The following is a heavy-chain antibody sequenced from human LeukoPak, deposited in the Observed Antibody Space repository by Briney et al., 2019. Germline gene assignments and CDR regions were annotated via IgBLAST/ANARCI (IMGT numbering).Heavy chain of an antibody. D-gene: IGHD3-9*01. CDR1: GGSFSGYY. CDR3: ARGLGLRYFDWPKNWFDP. J-gene: IGHJ5*02. V-gene: IGHV4-34*01. CDR2: INHSGST. Sequence: SETLSLTCAVYGGSFSGYYWSWIRQPPGKGLEWIGEINHSGSTNYNPSLKSRVTISVDTSKNQFSLKLSSVTAADTAVYYCARGLGLRYFDWPKNWFDPWGQGTLVTVSS.